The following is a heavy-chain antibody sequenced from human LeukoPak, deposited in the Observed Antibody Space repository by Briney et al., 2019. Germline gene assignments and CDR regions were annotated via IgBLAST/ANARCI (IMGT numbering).Heavy chain of an antibody. CDR2: ISSSSSYI. D-gene: IGHD5-18*01. V-gene: IGHV3-21*01. CDR1: GFTFSSYS. Sequence: GESLRLSCAASGFTFSSYSMNWVRQAPGKGLEWVSSISSSSSYIYYADSVKGRFTISRDNAKNSLYLQMNSLRAEDTAVYYCARFGLWIQLSKAFDIWGQGTMVTVSS. CDR3: ARFGLWIQLSKAFDI. J-gene: IGHJ3*02.